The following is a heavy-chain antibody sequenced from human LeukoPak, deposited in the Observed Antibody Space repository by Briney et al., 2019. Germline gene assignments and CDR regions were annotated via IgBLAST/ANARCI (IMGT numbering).Heavy chain of an antibody. CDR1: GGSISSYY. D-gene: IGHD6-19*01. J-gene: IGHJ5*02. CDR3: AKFRDSSGWYWAPLYNWFDP. CDR2: IYYSGST. V-gene: IGHV4-59*01. Sequence: SETLSLTCTVSGGSISSYYWSWIRQPPGKGLEWIGYIYYSGSTNYNPSLKSRVTISVDTSKNQFSLKLSSVTAADTAVYYCAKFRDSSGWYWAPLYNWFDPWGQGTLVTVSS.